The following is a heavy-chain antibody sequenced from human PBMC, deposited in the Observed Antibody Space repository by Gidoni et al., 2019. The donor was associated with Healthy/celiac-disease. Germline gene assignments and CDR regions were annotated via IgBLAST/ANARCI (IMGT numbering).Heavy chain of an antibody. J-gene: IGHJ5*02. D-gene: IGHD3-10*01. CDR3: AREDYYGSGSYYMTGSNWFDP. CDR2: ISAYNGNT. Sequence: QVQLVQSGAEVKKPGASVKVSCKASGYTFTSYGISWVRQAPGQGLEWMGWISAYNGNTNYAQKLQGRVTMTTDTSTSTAYMELRSLRSDDTAVYYCAREDYYGSGSYYMTGSNWFDPWGQGTLVTVSS. V-gene: IGHV1-18*01. CDR1: GYTFTSYG.